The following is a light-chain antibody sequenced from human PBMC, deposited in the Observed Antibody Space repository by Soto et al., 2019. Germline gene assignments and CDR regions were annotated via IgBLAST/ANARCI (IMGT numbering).Light chain of an antibody. CDR1: QSVSSSY. CDR2: GAS. V-gene: IGKV3-20*01. CDR3: QQYDSSGT. J-gene: IGKJ1*01. Sequence: EIVLTQSPATLSFSPGERATLSCRASQSVSSSYLAWYQQKPGQPPRLLIYGASSRATGIPDRFSGSGSGTDFTLTISRLEPEDFAVYYCQQYDSSGTVGQGTKVESK.